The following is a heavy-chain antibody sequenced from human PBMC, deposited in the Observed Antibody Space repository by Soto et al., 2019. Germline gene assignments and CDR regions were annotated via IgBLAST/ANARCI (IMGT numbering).Heavy chain of an antibody. V-gene: IGHV1-69*01. J-gene: IGHJ6*02. CDR1: GGTFSSYA. D-gene: IGHD3-10*01. CDR2: IIPIFGTA. CDR3: ARGGYGSGSYPFLNYYYGMDV. Sequence: QVQLVQSGAEVKKPGSSVKVSCKASGGTFSSYAISWVRQAPGQGLEWMGGIIPIFGTANYAQKFQGRVTITADESTSTDYMELSSLRSEDTAVYYCARGGYGSGSYPFLNYYYGMDVWGQGTTVTVSS.